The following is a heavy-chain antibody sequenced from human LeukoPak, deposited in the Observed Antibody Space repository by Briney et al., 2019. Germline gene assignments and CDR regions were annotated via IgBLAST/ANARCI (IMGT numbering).Heavy chain of an antibody. J-gene: IGHJ3*02. D-gene: IGHD3-10*01. CDR2: ISYDGSNK. Sequence: GGSLRLSCAASGFTFSSYAMHWVRQAPGKGLEWVAVISYDGSNKYYADSVKGRFTISRDNSKNTLYLQMNSLRAEDTAVYYCARVRDGELLSPAFDIWGQGTMVTVSS. V-gene: IGHV3-30*04. CDR3: ARVRDGELLSPAFDI. CDR1: GFTFSSYA.